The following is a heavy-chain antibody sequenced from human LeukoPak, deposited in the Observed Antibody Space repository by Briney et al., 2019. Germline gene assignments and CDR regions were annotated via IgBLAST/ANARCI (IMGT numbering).Heavy chain of an antibody. V-gene: IGHV3-7*01. CDR3: ARQRGSGCLDY. J-gene: IGHJ4*02. Sequence: GGSLRLSCAASRLTLSNYWMSWVREAPGKGVEWVANIKKDGSETYYVDSVKGGFTISRDNAKNSLSLQVNRLRGEDTAVYYCARQRGSGCLDYWGQGTLVTVSS. CDR1: RLTLSNYW. D-gene: IGHD6-19*01. CDR2: IKKDGSET.